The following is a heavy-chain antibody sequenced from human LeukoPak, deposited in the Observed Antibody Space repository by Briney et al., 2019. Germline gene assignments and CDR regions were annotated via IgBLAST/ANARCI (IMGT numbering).Heavy chain of an antibody. Sequence: GGSLRLSCAASGFTVSSNYMSWVRQVPGKGLEWVSVIYSGGSTYYADSVKGRFTISRDNSKNALYLQMNSLRADDTAVYYCAKKYGDYGNFDYWGQGTLVTVSS. CDR3: AKKYGDYGNFDY. J-gene: IGHJ4*02. CDR2: IYSGGST. V-gene: IGHV3-53*01. CDR1: GFTVSSNY. D-gene: IGHD4-17*01.